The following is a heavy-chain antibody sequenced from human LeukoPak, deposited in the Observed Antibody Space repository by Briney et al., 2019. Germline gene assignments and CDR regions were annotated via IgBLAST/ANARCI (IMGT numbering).Heavy chain of an antibody. J-gene: IGHJ5*02. Sequence: SVTVSCKASGYTFTGYYMHWVRQAPGQGVEWMGWMNPNSGGTNYAQKFQGRVIMTRDTSISTAYMELSRLRSDDTAVYYCACGGSGIPYSFDPWGQGTLVTVSS. CDR1: GYTFTGYY. D-gene: IGHD2-15*01. V-gene: IGHV1-2*02. CDR2: MNPNSGGT. CDR3: ACGGSGIPYSFDP.